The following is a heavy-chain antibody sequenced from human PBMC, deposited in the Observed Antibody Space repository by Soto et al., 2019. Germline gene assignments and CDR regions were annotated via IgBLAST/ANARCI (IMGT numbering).Heavy chain of an antibody. D-gene: IGHD3-10*01. V-gene: IGHV3-23*01. J-gene: IGHJ5*02. Sequence: EVQLLESGGGLVQPGGSLRLSCAASGFTFSSYAMSWVRQAPGKGLEWVSAISGSGGSTYYADSVKGRFTISRDNSKNTMYLQMNSLRAEDTAVYYCAKVRIVTYCSGSYYKTNWFDPWGQGTLVTVSS. CDR3: AKVRIVTYCSGSYYKTNWFDP. CDR2: ISGSGGST. CDR1: GFTFSSYA.